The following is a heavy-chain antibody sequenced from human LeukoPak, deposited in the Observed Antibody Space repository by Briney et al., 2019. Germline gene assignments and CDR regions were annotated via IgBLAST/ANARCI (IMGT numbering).Heavy chain of an antibody. V-gene: IGHV3-33*01. CDR2: VWYDGRNR. Sequence: GGSLRLSCAASGYTFSRHGIHWVRQAPGKGLEWVAVVWYDGRNRDYADSVKGRFTISKDNSNNMVFLQMDRLRAEDTAVYYCARLWGGNGYSGGSLNLWGQETLVTVSS. D-gene: IGHD3-16*01. CDR1: GYTFSRHG. J-gene: IGHJ5*02. CDR3: ARLWGGNGYSGGSLNL.